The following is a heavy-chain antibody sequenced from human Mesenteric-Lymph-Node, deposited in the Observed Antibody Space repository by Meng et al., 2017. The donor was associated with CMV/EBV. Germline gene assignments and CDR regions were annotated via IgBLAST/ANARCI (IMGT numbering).Heavy chain of an antibody. D-gene: IGHD5-18*01. CDR1: GGSISNYY. V-gene: IGHV4-59*01. CDR3: ARGPRGYSYEKDWFDP. CDR2: IYNSGST. J-gene: IGHJ5*02. Sequence: GSLRLSCTVPGGSISNYYWNWIRQPPGKGLEWIGYIYNSGSTNYNPSLKSRVTISVDTSKNQFSLKLTFVTAADTAVYYCARGPRGYSYEKDWFDPWGQGTLVTVSS.